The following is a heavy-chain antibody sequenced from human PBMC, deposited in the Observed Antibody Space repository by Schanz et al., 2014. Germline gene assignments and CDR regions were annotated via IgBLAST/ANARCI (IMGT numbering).Heavy chain of an antibody. D-gene: IGHD6-19*01. CDR1: GFSFSTYA. Sequence: VQLVESGGGVVQPGTSLRLSCAASGFSFSTYALHWVRQAPGKGLEWVSGISDRGDGTNYGDSVRGRFTISRDNSRNTVYLQMNNVGVDDTATYYCVKTDAGWRFDYWGQGTLVIVSS. J-gene: IGHJ4*02. V-gene: IGHV3-23*04. CDR2: ISDRGDGT. CDR3: VKTDAGWRFDY.